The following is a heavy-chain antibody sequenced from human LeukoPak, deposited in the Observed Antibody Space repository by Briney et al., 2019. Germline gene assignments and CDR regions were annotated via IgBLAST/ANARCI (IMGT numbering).Heavy chain of an antibody. CDR1: GGSISSGSYY. D-gene: IGHD1-26*01. V-gene: IGHV4-61*02. CDR3: ARGSGSYWGYYFDY. CDR2: IYTSGST. Sequence: PSETLSLTCTVSGGSISSGSYYWSWIRQPAGKGLEWIGRIYTSGSTNYNPSLKSRVTISVDTSKNQFSLKLSSVTAADTAVYYCARGSGSYWGYYFDYWGQGTLVTVSS. J-gene: IGHJ4*02.